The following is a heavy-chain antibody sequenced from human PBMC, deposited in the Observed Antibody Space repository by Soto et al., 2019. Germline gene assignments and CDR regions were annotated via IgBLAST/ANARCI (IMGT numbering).Heavy chain of an antibody. CDR1: GGTFSNYA. D-gene: IGHD3-3*01. J-gene: IGHJ6*02. CDR3: ARDSSAGAIFASPYYYGMDV. Sequence: SVKVSCKASGGTFSNYAINWVRQAPGQGLDWMGGIIPFFGAANYAQKFQGKVTITADESTSTSYIELRSLRSEDTAIYYCARDSSAGAIFASPYYYGMDVWGQGTTVTVSS. V-gene: IGHV1-69*13. CDR2: IIPFFGAA.